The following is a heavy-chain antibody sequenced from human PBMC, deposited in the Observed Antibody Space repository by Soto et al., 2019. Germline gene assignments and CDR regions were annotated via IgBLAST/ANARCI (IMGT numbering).Heavy chain of an antibody. J-gene: IGHJ4*02. Sequence: QVQLVQSGAEVKKPGSSVKVSCKASGGTFSSYAISWVRQAPGQGLEWMGGIIPIFGTANYAQKFQGRVTINADKATSTDYMELSSLRSEDTAVYYCARGGYSSSWDQVDYWGQGTLVTVSS. CDR2: IIPIFGTA. CDR3: ARGGYSSSWDQVDY. V-gene: IGHV1-69*06. CDR1: GGTFSSYA. D-gene: IGHD6-13*01.